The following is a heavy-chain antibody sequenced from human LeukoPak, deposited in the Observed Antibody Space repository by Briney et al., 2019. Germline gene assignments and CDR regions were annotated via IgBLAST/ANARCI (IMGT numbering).Heavy chain of an antibody. CDR1: GGSISSGGYY. CDR2: IYYSGST. V-gene: IGHV4-31*03. CDR3: ARDLAPGSNYYYYYGMDV. Sequence: PSETLSLTCTVSGGSISSGGYYWSWIRQHPGKGLEWIGYIYYSGSTYYNPSLKSRVTISVDTSKNQFSLKLSSVTAADTAVYYCARDLAPGSNYYYYYGMDVWGQGTTVTVSS. D-gene: IGHD3-10*01. J-gene: IGHJ6*02.